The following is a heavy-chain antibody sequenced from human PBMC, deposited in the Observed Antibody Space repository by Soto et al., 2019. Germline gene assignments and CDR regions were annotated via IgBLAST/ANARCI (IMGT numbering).Heavy chain of an antibody. CDR2: IWYDGSNK. D-gene: IGHD4-17*01. Sequence: GGSLRLSCAASGFTFSSYGMHWVRQAPGKGLEWVAVIWYDGSNKYYADSVKGRFTISRDNSKNTLYLQMNSLRAEDTAVYYCARDMWPTDDYGRTGGMDVWGQGTTVTVSS. V-gene: IGHV3-33*01. CDR1: GFTFSSYG. J-gene: IGHJ6*02. CDR3: ARDMWPTDDYGRTGGMDV.